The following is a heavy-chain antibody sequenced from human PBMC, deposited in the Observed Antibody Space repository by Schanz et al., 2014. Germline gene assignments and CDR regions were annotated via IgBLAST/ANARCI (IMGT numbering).Heavy chain of an antibody. V-gene: IGHV1-69*02. J-gene: IGHJ3*02. CDR3: TRGGYSYALSAFDI. CDR2: IISILGIP. Sequence: QVQLVQSGAEVKKPGSSVKVSCKASGGTFSSYTISWVRQAPGQGLEWMGRIISILGIPNYAQKFQGRVTITADRSTSTAYMELSSLRSDDTALYYCTRGGYSYALSAFDIWGQGTMVTVSS. CDR1: GGTFSSYT. D-gene: IGHD5-18*01.